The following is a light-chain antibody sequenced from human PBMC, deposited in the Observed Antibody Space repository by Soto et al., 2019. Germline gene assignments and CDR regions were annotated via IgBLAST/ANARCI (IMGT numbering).Light chain of an antibody. CDR3: ETWANNIWV. CDR2: LEGTGRY. CDR1: SGYVSYI. V-gene: IGLV4-60*03. J-gene: IGLJ3*02. Sequence: QLVLTQSASASASLGSSVKLTCTLNSGYVSYIVAWHQLKPGKAPRYLMKLEGTGRYNKGSGVPDRFSGSSSGPDRYLIISNPQSEDEADYYCETWANNIWVFGGGTKLTVL.